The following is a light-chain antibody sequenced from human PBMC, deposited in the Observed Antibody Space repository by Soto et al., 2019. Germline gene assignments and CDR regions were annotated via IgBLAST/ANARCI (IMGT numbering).Light chain of an antibody. Sequence: DIVMTQSPDSLAVSLGERATINCKSSQSVLYSSNNKNYLAWYQQIPGQPPKLLIYWASTRESGVPDRFSGSGSGTDFTLTISSLQAEDVAVYYCQQYYTIPPTFGGGTKVEIK. V-gene: IGKV4-1*01. CDR1: QSVLYSSNNKNY. J-gene: IGKJ4*01. CDR2: WAS. CDR3: QQYYTIPPT.